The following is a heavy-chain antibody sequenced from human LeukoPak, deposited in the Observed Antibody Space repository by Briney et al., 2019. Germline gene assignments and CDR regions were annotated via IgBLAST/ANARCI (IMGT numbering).Heavy chain of an antibody. V-gene: IGHV3-30*02. CDR1: GFTLSEYG. D-gene: IGHD3-22*01. CDR2: IRYDGNKK. CDR3: ARNAHSFDSSGYYFHF. J-gene: IGHJ4*02. Sequence: GGSLRLSCAASGFTLSEYGMHWVRQAPGKGLEWVAFIRYDGNKKYYIDSVKGRFTTSRDNSMNTVSLQMGSLRPEGTAVYYCARNAHSFDSSGYYFHFWGQGTLVTVSS.